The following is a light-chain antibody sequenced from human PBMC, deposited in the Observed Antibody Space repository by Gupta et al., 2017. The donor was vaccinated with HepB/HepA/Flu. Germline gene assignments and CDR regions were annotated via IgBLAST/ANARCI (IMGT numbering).Light chain of an antibody. CDR2: GAS. Sequence: EIVLTQSPGTLSLSPGERATLSCRASQSLSSGYLAWYQQKPGQAPRLLNYGASSRATGIPDRFSGSGSGTDFTLTISRLEPEDFAVYYCQQYGGLPYTFGQGTKLEIK. V-gene: IGKV3-20*01. CDR3: QQYGGLPYT. J-gene: IGKJ2*01. CDR1: QSLSSGY.